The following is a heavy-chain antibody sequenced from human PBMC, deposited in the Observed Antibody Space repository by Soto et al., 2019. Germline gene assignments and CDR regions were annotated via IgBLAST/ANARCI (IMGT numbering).Heavy chain of an antibody. J-gene: IGHJ2*01. CDR2: TRNKPNSYTT. CDR3: ARGHHSFDL. V-gene: IGHV3-72*01. Sequence: EVQLVESGGDLVQPGGSLRLSCAASGFTLSDHYMDWVRQAPGQRLEWVGRTRNKPNSYTTEYAASVKGRFTISRDHSKNSLHLQMNSLKTEDTAVYYCARGHHSFDLWGRGTLVTVSS. CDR1: GFTLSDHY.